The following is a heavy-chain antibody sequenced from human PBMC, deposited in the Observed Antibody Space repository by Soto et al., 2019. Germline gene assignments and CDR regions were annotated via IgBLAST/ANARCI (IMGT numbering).Heavy chain of an antibody. D-gene: IGHD5-18*01. V-gene: IGHV4-4*02. CDR2: IYHSGST. CDR3: ARASRGYSYAHTFDY. CDR1: GGSISSSNW. Sequence: SETLSLTCAVSGGSISSSNWWSWVRQPPGKGLEWIGEIYHSGSTNYNPSLKSRVTISVDKSKNQFSLKLSSVTAADTAVYYCARASRGYSYAHTFDYWGQGTLVTVSS. J-gene: IGHJ4*02.